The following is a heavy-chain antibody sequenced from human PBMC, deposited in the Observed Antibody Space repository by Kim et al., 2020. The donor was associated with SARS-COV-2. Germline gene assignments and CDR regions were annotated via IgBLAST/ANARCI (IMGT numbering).Heavy chain of an antibody. CDR2: T. J-gene: IGHJ5*02. CDR3: ARGVGAHGSDP. Sequence: TNYNPALTMRVTISVDPSKTQFSLKLSSVTAADTAVYYCARGVGAHGSDPWGQGTLVTVSS. D-gene: IGHD3-10*01. V-gene: IGHV4-34*01.